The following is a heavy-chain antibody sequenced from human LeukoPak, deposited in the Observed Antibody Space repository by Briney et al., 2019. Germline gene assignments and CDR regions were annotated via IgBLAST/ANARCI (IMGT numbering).Heavy chain of an antibody. V-gene: IGHV1-8*01. CDR3: ARGRNSGWLNDH. J-gene: IGHJ4*02. D-gene: IGHD6-19*01. CDR1: GYTFTSYD. Sequence: ASVKVSCKASGYTFTSYDINWVRQATAQGLEWMGWMNPNSGNTGYAQKFQGRVTMTRNTSISTAYMELSSLRSEDTAVYYCARGRNSGWLNDHWGQGTLVTVSS. CDR2: MNPNSGNT.